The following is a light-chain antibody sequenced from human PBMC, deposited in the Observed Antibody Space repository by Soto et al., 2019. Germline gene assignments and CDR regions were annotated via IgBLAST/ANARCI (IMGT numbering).Light chain of an antibody. V-gene: IGKV3D-20*01. CDR1: QSVITNY. J-gene: IGKJ1*01. Sequence: EIVLTQSPGTLSLSPGERATLSCRASQSVITNYLAWYQQKPGLAPRLLIYDASSRATGISDRFSGSGSGTEFTLTISSLQPEDFASYYCQQYNSYSTFGQGTKVDIK. CDR2: DAS. CDR3: QQYNSYST.